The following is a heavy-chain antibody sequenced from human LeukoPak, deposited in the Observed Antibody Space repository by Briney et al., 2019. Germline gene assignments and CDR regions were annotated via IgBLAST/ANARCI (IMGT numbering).Heavy chain of an antibody. V-gene: IGHV1-69*05. CDR1: GGSFSSYG. J-gene: IGHJ4*02. D-gene: IGHD3-22*01. Sequence: VASVKVSCKASGGSFSSYGINWVRQAPGQGLEWMGGIIPVFGTTSYAQKFQGRVTITTDESTSTAYMELSSLRSEDTAVYYCARALGVVVLGYYFDFWGQGTLVTVSS. CDR3: ARALGVVVLGYYFDF. CDR2: IIPVFGTT.